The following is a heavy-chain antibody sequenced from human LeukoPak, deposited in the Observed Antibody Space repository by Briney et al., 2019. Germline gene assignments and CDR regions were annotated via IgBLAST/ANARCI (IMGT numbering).Heavy chain of an antibody. J-gene: IGHJ4*02. Sequence: LRLPCAASGFTFSRHAMHRDPHAPGNGMEWVTVISDDGSNKYYADSVKGRFTISRDNSENTLYPQMNSLRTEDTAVYYCARDSGAVDYWGQGTLVTVSS. CDR3: ARDSGAVDY. CDR2: ISDDGSNK. V-gene: IGHV3-30*04. D-gene: IGHD3-10*01. CDR1: GFTFSRHA.